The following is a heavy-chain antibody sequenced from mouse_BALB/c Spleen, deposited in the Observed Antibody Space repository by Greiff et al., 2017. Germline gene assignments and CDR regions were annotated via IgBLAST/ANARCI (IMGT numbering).Heavy chain of an antibody. Sequence: EVKLVESGGGLVKPGGSLKLSCAASGFTFSSYAMSWVRQSPEKRLEWVAEISSGGSYTYYPDTVTGRFTISRDNAKNTLYLEMSSLRSEDTAMYYCARFYGSSYWYFDVWGAGTTVTVSS. V-gene: IGHV5-9-4*01. D-gene: IGHD1-1*01. CDR3: ARFYGSSYWYFDV. CDR2: ISSGGSYT. J-gene: IGHJ1*01. CDR1: GFTFSSYA.